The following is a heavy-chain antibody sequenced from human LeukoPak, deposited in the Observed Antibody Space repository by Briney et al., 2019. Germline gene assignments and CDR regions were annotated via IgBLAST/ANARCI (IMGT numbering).Heavy chain of an antibody. J-gene: IGHJ6*02. CDR3: ARDSETETGWYYYGMDA. CDR1: GFTVSRNY. CDR2: IYSGGST. D-gene: IGHD1-1*01. V-gene: IGHV3-53*01. Sequence: LPGGSLRLSCAASGFTVSRNYMNWVRQAPGKGLEWVSVIYSGGSTYYADSVKGRFTITRDNSKNTVYLQMNSLRAEDTAVYYCARDSETETGWYYYGMDAWGQGTTVTVSS.